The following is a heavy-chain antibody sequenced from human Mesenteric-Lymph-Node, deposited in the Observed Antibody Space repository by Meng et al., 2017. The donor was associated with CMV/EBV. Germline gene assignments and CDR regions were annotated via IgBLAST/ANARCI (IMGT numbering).Heavy chain of an antibody. Sequence: SETLSLTCTVSGGSISRSVYHWGWIRQPPGKGLEWIGSISSRGSTYQNSSLKSRMTLSVDTSKNQFSLTLTSVTAADTAVYYCVRDGNSRTCFDPWGQGTLVTVSS. CDR2: ISSRGST. D-gene: IGHD2/OR15-2a*01. CDR1: GGSISRSVYH. CDR3: VRDGNSRTCFDP. J-gene: IGHJ5*02. V-gene: IGHV4-39*07.